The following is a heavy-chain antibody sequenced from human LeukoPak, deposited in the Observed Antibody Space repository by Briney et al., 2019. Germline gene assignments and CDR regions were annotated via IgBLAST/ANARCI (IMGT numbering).Heavy chain of an antibody. J-gene: IGHJ4*02. D-gene: IGHD6-19*01. CDR1: GFTFDDYA. V-gene: IGHV3-43D*03. CDR3: AKASGIAVTGIDY. CDR2: ISWDGGST. Sequence: LGGSLRLSCAVSGFTFDDYAMHWVRQAPGKGLEWVSLISWDGGSTYYADSVKGRFSVSRDNSKNSLYLQMNSLRAEDTAFYYCAKASGIAVTGIDYWGQGTLVTVSS.